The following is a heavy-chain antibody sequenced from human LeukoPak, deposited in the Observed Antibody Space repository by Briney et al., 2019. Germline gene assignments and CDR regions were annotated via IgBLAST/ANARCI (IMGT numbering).Heavy chain of an antibody. CDR2: MNPNSGNT. J-gene: IGHJ6*03. V-gene: IGHV1-8*01. CDR1: GYTFTSYD. Sequence: ASVKVSCEASGYTFTSYDINWVRQATGQGLEWMGWMNPNSGNTGYAQKFQGRVTMTRNTSISTAYMELSSLRSEDTAVYYCARGDTSSSWYPDYYYYYMDVWGKGTTVTVSS. D-gene: IGHD6-13*01. CDR3: ARGDTSSSWYPDYYYYYMDV.